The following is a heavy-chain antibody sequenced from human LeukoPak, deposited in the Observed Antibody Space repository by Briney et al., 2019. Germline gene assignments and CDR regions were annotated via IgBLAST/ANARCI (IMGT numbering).Heavy chain of an antibody. CDR3: ARDRRYSDSSGYWTSSYYYMDV. Sequence: GGSLRLSCAASGFTFSSYSVNWVRQAPGKGLEWVSCISSSSSYIHYADSVKGRFTISRDNAKNSLYLQMNSLRAEDTAVYYCARDRRYSDSSGYWTSSYYYMDVWGKGTTVTVSS. CDR2: ISSSSSYI. CDR1: GFTFSSYS. D-gene: IGHD3-22*01. V-gene: IGHV3-21*01. J-gene: IGHJ6*03.